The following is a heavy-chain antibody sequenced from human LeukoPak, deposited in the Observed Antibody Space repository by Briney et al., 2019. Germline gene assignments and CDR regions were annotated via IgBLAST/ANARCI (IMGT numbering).Heavy chain of an antibody. V-gene: IGHV4-59*01. Sequence: SETLSLTCTVSGGSISSYYWSWIRQPPGKGLEWIGYIYYSGSTNYNPSLKSRVTISVDTSKNQFSLKLSSVTAADTAVYYCARDLVPVATWGQGTLVTVSS. D-gene: IGHD2-2*01. J-gene: IGHJ5*02. CDR2: IYYSGST. CDR3: ARDLVPVAT. CDR1: GGSISSYY.